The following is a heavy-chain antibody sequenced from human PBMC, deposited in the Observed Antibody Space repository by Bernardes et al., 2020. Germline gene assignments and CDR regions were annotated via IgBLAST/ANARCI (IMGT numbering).Heavy chain of an antibody. Sequence: ASVKVSCRAVDYMFTRYVVSWVRQAPGQGPEWVGWISGSTGYTTYAPKFQGRVTMTTDTSTSTAYMELTSLRSDDTAVYYCARSGRGTYKYFDEWGQGTLVSVSS. CDR2: ISGSTGYT. J-gene: IGHJ4*02. V-gene: IGHV1-18*01. CDR3: ARSGRGTYKYFDE. D-gene: IGHD3-10*01. CDR1: DYMFTRYV.